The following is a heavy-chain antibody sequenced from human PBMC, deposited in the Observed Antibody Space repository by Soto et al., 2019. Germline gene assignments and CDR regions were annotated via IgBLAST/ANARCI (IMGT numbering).Heavy chain of an antibody. V-gene: IGHV4-31*03. Sequence: QVQLQESGPGLVKPSQTLSLTCTVSGGSISSGVYYWSWIRQHPGKGLEWIGYIFHSGTPYYNPSLKSRLTLSVDTSKTQFSLKLSSVTAEDTAVYYCARDRRMVTNLGGYYYYSMDVWGQGTTVTVSS. CDR1: GGSISSGVYY. D-gene: IGHD5-18*01. CDR2: IFHSGTP. CDR3: ARDRRMVTNLGGYYYYSMDV. J-gene: IGHJ6*02.